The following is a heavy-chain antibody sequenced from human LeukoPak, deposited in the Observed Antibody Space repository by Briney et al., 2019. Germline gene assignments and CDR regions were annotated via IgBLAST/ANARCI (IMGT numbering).Heavy chain of an antibody. CDR1: GFSFSSYA. J-gene: IGHJ6*04. Sequence: GGSLRLSCATSGFSFSSYAMSWVRQAPGKGLEWVSAMSSSDDGRYYAASVRGRFTISRDTSRSTLYLQMNSLRAEDAAVYYCAKAPVTSCRGAFCYPFDYWGKGTTVTISS. CDR2: MSSSDDGR. CDR3: AKAPVTSCRGAFCYPFDY. V-gene: IGHV3-23*01. D-gene: IGHD2-15*01.